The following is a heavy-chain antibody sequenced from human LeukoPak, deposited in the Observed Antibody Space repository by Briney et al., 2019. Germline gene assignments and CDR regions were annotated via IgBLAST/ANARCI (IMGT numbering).Heavy chain of an antibody. CDR2: IDWDDDK. CDR1: GFSLSTRGMC. V-gene: IGHV2-70*11. Sequence: SGPTLVNPTQTLTLTCTFSGFSLSTRGMCVSWIRQPPGKALEWLARIDWDDDKYYSTSLKTRLTISKDTSKNQVVLTMTNMDPVDTATYYCARIGGVYSYGPDRDFDYWGQGTLVTVSS. J-gene: IGHJ4*02. CDR3: ARIGGVYSYGPDRDFDY. D-gene: IGHD5-18*01.